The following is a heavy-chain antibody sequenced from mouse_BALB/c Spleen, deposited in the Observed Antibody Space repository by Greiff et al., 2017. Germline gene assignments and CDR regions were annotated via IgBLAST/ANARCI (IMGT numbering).Heavy chain of an antibody. D-gene: IGHD2-4*01. Sequence: VQLVESGPGLVAPSQSLSLTCTVSGFSLTSYGVHWVRQPPGKGLEWLGVIWAGGGTNYNSALMSSLSISKANSKSQVCLKMNSLRTDDTAMYYFYRDQGITDYAMDYWGQGTSVTVSA. CDR1: GFSLTSYG. J-gene: IGHJ4*01. CDR3: YRDQGITDYAMDY. V-gene: IGHV2-9*02. CDR2: IWAGGGT.